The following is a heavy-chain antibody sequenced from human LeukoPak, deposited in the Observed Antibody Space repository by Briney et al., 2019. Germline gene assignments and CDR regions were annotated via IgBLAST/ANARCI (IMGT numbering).Heavy chain of an antibody. J-gene: IGHJ4*02. CDR1: GYNFTSYD. CDR3: ARGQGVVVPAAIGFDY. Sequence: ASVKVSCKASGYNFTSYDINWVRQATGQGLEWMRWMNPNSGNTGYAQKFQGRVTITRNTSISTAYMELSSLRSEDTAVYYCARGQGVVVPAAIGFDYWGQGTLVTVSS. CDR2: MNPNSGNT. D-gene: IGHD2-2*02. V-gene: IGHV1-8*03.